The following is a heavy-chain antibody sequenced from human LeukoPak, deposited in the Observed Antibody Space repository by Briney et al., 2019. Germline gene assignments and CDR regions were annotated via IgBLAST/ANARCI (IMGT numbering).Heavy chain of an antibody. CDR1: GFIVSSHY. Sequence: PGGSLRLSCAASGFIVSSHYMSWIRQAPGKGLEWVSAISGSGGSTYYADSVKGRFTISRDNSKNTLYLQMNSLRAEDTAVYYCAKPTPLWFGESPSWGQGTLVTVSS. V-gene: IGHV3-23*01. CDR3: AKPTPLWFGESPS. CDR2: ISGSGGST. D-gene: IGHD3-10*01. J-gene: IGHJ4*02.